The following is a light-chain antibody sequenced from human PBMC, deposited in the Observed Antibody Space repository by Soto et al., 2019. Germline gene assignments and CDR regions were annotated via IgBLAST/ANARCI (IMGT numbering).Light chain of an antibody. Sequence: QSVLTQSSSASASLGSSVKLTCTLSSGHSSYIIAWHQQQPGKAPRYLMKLEDSGIYNKGSEVPDRFSGSSSGADRYLTISNLQSEDEADYYCETWDSNTRVFGGGTKLTVL. CDR1: SGHSSYI. CDR3: ETWDSNTRV. J-gene: IGLJ2*01. CDR2: LEDSGIY. V-gene: IGLV4-60*03.